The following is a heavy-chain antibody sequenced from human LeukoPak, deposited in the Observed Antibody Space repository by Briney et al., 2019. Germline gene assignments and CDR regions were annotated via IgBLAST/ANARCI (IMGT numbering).Heavy chain of an antibody. CDR1: GFTFSNAW. J-gene: IGHJ4*02. CDR2: IKSKTDGGTT. V-gene: IGHV3-15*01. CDR3: AKDRPQTAGHHNY. Sequence: PGGSLRLSCAASGFTFSNAWMSWVPQAPGKGLEWVGRIKSKTDGGTTDYAAPVKGRFTISRDDSKNTLYLQMNSLKTEDTAVYYCAKDRPQTAGHHNYWGQGTLVTVSS.